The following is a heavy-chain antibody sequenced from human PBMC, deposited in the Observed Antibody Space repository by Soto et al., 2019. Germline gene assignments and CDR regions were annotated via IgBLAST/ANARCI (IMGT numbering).Heavy chain of an antibody. CDR1: GYTFTGYY. J-gene: IGHJ6*02. Sequence: AASVKVSCKASGYTFTGYYMHWVRQAPGQGLEWMGGIVPMLGTPTYAEKFKGRVTISATGSTSTMYMEVTSLRSEDTAIYYCARNGTYSSSLSQYSGMDVWGQGTTVTVSS. D-gene: IGHD1-26*01. CDR3: ARNGTYSSSLSQYSGMDV. V-gene: IGHV1-69*13. CDR2: IVPMLGTP.